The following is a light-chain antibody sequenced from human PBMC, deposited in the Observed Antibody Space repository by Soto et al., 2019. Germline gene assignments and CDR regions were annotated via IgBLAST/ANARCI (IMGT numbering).Light chain of an antibody. CDR2: ATS. J-gene: IGKJ2*01. CDR3: QQYATSPFT. Sequence: IVLTQSPGTLSLSPGERATVSCRASETIGRAYFAWYQHRPGRTPRLVLSATSNRAAGIPDRFGGSGARADFPLPIRGVEPEDFSVYYCQQYATSPFTFGQGTKLE. V-gene: IGKV3-20*01. CDR1: ETIGRAY.